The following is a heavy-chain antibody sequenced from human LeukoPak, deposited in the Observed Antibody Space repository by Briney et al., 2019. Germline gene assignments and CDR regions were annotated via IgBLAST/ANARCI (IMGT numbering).Heavy chain of an antibody. D-gene: IGHD2-2*01. J-gene: IGHJ6*03. Sequence: SETLSLTCSVPGCPISNYYWSWIRQPAGKGLEWIGRIHACGSTTYNPSLKSRVTMSVDTSKSQFSLKLSSVTAADTAVYYCARDTSIVVVPAAPDYYYYMDVWGKGTTVTVSS. V-gene: IGHV4-4*07. CDR1: GCPISNYY. CDR3: ARDTSIVVVPAAPDYYYYMDV. CDR2: IHACGST.